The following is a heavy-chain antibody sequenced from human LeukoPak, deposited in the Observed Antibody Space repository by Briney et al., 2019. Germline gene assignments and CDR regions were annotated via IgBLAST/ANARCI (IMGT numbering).Heavy chain of an antibody. D-gene: IGHD3-10*01. CDR3: ARAEPVRGFDY. CDR2: IYYSGST. J-gene: IGHJ4*02. Sequence: NPSETLSLTCTVSGGSISDSSYYWGWNRQPPGKGLEWIGNIYYSGSTYYNPSLKSRVTISLDTSKNQFSLKLSSVTAADTAVYYCARAEPVRGFDYWGQGTLVTVSS. CDR1: GGSISDSSYY. V-gene: IGHV4-39*07.